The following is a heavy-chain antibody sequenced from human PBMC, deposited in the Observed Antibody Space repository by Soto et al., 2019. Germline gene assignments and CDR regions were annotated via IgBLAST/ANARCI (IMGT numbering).Heavy chain of an antibody. Sequence: EVQLVESGGGLVQPGGSLKLSCAASGFTFSGSAMHWVRQASGKGLEWVGRIRSKANSYATAYAASVKGRFTNSRDDSKNTAYLHMNSLKTDDTAVYYCTRSRLQWLVVPYFDYWGQGTLVTVSS. D-gene: IGHD6-19*01. J-gene: IGHJ4*02. CDR1: GFTFSGSA. CDR3: TRSRLQWLVVPYFDY. CDR2: IRSKANSYAT. V-gene: IGHV3-73*02.